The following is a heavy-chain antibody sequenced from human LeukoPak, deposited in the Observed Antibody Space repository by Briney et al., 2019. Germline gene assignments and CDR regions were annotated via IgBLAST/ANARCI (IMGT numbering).Heavy chain of an antibody. J-gene: IGHJ4*02. CDR2: INGDGSNV. CDR3: GRGKSPAAVDD. D-gene: IGHD2-2*01. V-gene: IGHV3-74*01. CDR1: GFIFSNYY. Sequence: GGSLRLSCAASGFIFSNYYMHWVRQAPGKGLVWVSHINGDGSNVNYADSVKGRFTISRDNAKNTLYPQMNSLRVEDTALYYCGRGKSPAAVDDWGQGTLVTVPS.